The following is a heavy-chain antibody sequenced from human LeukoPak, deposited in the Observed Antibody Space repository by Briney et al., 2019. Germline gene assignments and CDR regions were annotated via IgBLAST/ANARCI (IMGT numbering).Heavy chain of an antibody. V-gene: IGHV3-23*01. Sequence: PGGSLRLSCAASGFTFSSYAMSWVRQAPGKGLEWVSAISGSGGSTYYAASVKGRFTISRDNSKNTLYLQMNSLRAEDTAVYYCAKDLVELLGYYYYGMDVWGQGTTVTVSS. CDR2: ISGSGGST. CDR1: GFTFSSYA. D-gene: IGHD1-7*01. CDR3: AKDLVELLGYYYYGMDV. J-gene: IGHJ6*02.